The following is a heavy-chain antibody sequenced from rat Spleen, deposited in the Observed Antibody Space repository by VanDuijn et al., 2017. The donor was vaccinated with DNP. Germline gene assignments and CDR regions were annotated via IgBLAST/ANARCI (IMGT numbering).Heavy chain of an antibody. J-gene: IGHJ2*01. CDR3: TTDHYYDGYYHPFDY. CDR1: GITFSDYY. D-gene: IGHD1-12*03. CDR2: MSHAGGST. Sequence: EVQLVESGGGLVQPGRSLKLSCAASGITFSDYYMAWVRQAPTKGLEWVASMSHAGGSTYYRDSVKGRFTISRDNAKSSLHLQMDSLRSEDTATYYCTTDHYYDGYYHPFDYWGQGVMVTVSS. V-gene: IGHV5-20*01.